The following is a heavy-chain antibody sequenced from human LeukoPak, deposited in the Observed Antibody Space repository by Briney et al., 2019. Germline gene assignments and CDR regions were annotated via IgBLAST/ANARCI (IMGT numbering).Heavy chain of an antibody. D-gene: IGHD1-26*01. CDR1: GGTSSSYA. CDR3: ARGLVEGPYSGSHGGENWFDP. V-gene: IGHV1-69*04. CDR2: IIPILGIA. Sequence: SVKVSCKASGGTSSSYAISWVRQAPGQGLEWMGRIIPILGIANYAQKFQGRVTITADKSTSTAYMELSSLRSEDTAVYYCARGLVEGPYSGSHGGENWFDPWGQGTLVTVSS. J-gene: IGHJ5*02.